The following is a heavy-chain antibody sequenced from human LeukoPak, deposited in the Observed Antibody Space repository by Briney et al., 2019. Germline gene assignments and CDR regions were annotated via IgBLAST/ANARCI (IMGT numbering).Heavy chain of an antibody. V-gene: IGHV1-69*04. CDR1: GGTFSSCA. D-gene: IGHD6-13*01. CDR3: ARPYSSSWYWDAFDI. CDR2: IIPILAIA. Sequence: SVKVSCKASGGTFSSCAISWGRQPSGQGLEWMGRIIPILAIAKYAQQFQGSATITADKSPSTDYMDLSSLRTKDTPVYYWARPYSSSWYWDAFDIWGQGTMVTVSS. J-gene: IGHJ3*02.